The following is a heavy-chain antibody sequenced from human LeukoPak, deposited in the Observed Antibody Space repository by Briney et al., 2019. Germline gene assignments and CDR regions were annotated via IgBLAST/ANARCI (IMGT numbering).Heavy chain of an antibody. CDR3: ARREARIFDY. CDR1: GFTFSDYY. V-gene: IGHV3-11*03. Sequence: PRGSLRLSCAASGFTFSDYYMSWIRQAPGKGLEWVSYISSSSDYTNYADSVKGRFTISRDNAKNSLYLQMNSLRAGDTAVYYCARREARIFDYWGQGTLVTVSS. J-gene: IGHJ4*02. D-gene: IGHD1-26*01. CDR2: ISSSSDYT.